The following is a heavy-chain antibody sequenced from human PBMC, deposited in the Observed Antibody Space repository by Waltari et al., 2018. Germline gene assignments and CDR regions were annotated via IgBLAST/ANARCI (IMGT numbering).Heavy chain of an antibody. D-gene: IGHD3-10*01. CDR3: AKERRSGSRSSNWFDP. J-gene: IGHJ5*02. CDR1: GDSISSLY. CDR2: LYDGGST. Sequence: QVQLQESGPGLVKPSETLSLTCTVSGDSISSLYWSWIRQPPGKGLEWIGYLYDGGSTIYNPSLKSRVTISVDTSKNQFSLKLTSVTAADTAVYYCAKERRSGSRSSNWFDPWGQGTLVTVSS. V-gene: IGHV4-59*11.